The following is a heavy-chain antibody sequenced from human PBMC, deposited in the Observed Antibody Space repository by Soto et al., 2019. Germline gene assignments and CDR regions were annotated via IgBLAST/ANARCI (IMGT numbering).Heavy chain of an antibody. CDR2: MNPNSGNT. D-gene: IGHD3-10*01. Sequence: VASVKVSCKASGYTFTSYDINWLRQATGQGLEWMGWMNPNSGNTGYAQKFQGRVTMTRNTSISTAYMELSSLRSEDTAVYYCARVRGVMVRGVLYYYYMDVWGKGTTVTVSS. CDR3: ARVRGVMVRGVLYYYYMDV. CDR1: GYTFTSYD. V-gene: IGHV1-8*01. J-gene: IGHJ6*03.